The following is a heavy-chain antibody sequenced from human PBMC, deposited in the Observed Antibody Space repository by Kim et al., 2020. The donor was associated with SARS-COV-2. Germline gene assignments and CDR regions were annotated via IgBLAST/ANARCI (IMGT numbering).Heavy chain of an antibody. D-gene: IGHD3-10*01. V-gene: IGHV1-2*02. J-gene: IGHJ4*02. Sequence: GGTNYAQKFQGRVTMTRDTSISTAYMELSRLRSDDTAVYYCASIRLTMVRWGQGTLVTVSS. CDR3: ASIRLTMVR. CDR2: GGT.